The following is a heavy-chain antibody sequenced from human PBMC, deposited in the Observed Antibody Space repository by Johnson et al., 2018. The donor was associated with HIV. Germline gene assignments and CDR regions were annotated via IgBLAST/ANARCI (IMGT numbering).Heavy chain of an antibody. CDR2: ISYDGSKK. D-gene: IGHD6-19*01. Sequence: QVQLVESGGGVVQPGRSLRLSCAASAFTFSSYAIHWARQAPGKGLEWVAVISYDGSKKYYADSVKGRFTISRDNSKNTLYLQMNSLRAEDTAVFYCARDHSSGPDAFDIWGQGTMVTVSS. CDR3: ARDHSSGPDAFDI. V-gene: IGHV3-30-3*01. CDR1: AFTFSSYA. J-gene: IGHJ3*02.